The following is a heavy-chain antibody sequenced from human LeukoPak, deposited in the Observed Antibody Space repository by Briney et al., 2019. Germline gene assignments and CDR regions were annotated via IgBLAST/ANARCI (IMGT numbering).Heavy chain of an antibody. D-gene: IGHD3-22*01. J-gene: IGHJ4*02. Sequence: GASVKVSCKASGYTFTGYYMHWVRQAPGQGLEWMGWINPNSGGTNYAQKFQGRVIMTRDTSISTAYMELSRLRSDDTAVYYCARDRNYYDSSGYQKAFDYWGQGTLVTVSS. CDR2: INPNSGGT. CDR1: GYTFTGYY. CDR3: ARDRNYYDSSGYQKAFDY. V-gene: IGHV1-2*02.